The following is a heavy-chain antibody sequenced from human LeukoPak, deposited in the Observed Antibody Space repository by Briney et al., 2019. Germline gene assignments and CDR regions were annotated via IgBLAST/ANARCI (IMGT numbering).Heavy chain of an antibody. D-gene: IGHD4-17*01. Sequence: GGSLRLSCAASGFTYSRYWMHWVRQVPGKGLVWVARIKGDESYTFYADSVKGRFTISRDNAKNTLYLQMNSLRAEDTAVYYCASQADSAYGDYNWGQGTLVTVSS. CDR1: GFTYSRYW. CDR3: ASQADSAYGDYN. CDR2: IKGDESYT. J-gene: IGHJ4*02. V-gene: IGHV3-74*01.